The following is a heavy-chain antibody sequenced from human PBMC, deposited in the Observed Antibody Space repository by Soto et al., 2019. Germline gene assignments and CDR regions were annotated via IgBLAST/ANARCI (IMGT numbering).Heavy chain of an antibody. Sequence: SETLSLTCAVSGGSISSGGYYWSWIRQPPGKGLEWIGYIYYSGSTNYNPSLKSRVTISVDTSKNQFSLKLSSVTAADTAVYYCARDYGNAFDIWGQGTMVTVSS. D-gene: IGHD4-17*01. J-gene: IGHJ3*02. CDR1: GGSISSGGYY. CDR2: IYYSGST. V-gene: IGHV4-61*08. CDR3: ARDYGNAFDI.